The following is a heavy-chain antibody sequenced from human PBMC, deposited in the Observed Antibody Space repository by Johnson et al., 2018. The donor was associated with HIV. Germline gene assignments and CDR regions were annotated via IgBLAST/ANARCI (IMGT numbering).Heavy chain of an antibody. J-gene: IGHJ3*02. CDR2: ISWNSGSI. D-gene: IGHD3-16*02. Sequence: QLVESGGGLVQPGRSLRLSCAASGFTFDDYAMHWVRQAPGKGLEWVSGISWNSGSIGYADSVKCRFTISRDNAKNSLYLQMNSLRAEDTALYYCAKDIAFWGVIVVAFDIWGQGTMVTVSS. CDR1: GFTFDDYA. V-gene: IGHV3-9*01. CDR3: AKDIAFWGVIVVAFDI.